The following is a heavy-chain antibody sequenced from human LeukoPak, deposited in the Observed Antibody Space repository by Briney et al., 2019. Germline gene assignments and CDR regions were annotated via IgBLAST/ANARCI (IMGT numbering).Heavy chain of an antibody. CDR2: IYYSGST. D-gene: IGHD6-13*01. CDR3: ARVYSSSWYPYYYYGMDV. J-gene: IGHJ6*02. V-gene: IGHV4-59*01. Sequence: PSETLSLTCTVSGGPISSYYWSWIRQPPGKGLEWIGYIYYSGSTNYNPSLKSRVTISVDTSKNQFSLKLSSVTAADTAVYYCARVYSSSWYPYYYYGMDVWGQGTTVTVSS. CDR1: GGPISSYY.